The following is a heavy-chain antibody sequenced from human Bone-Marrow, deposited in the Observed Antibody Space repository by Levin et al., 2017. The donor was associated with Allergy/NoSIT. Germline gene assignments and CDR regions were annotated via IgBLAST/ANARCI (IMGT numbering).Heavy chain of an antibody. Sequence: PGGSLRLSCAASGFTFSNYGLHWVRQAPGKGLEGVAVTRYDERKTYYADSVKGRFTISRDNSKNTLYLQMNGLRVEDTAVYYCARDPSPYSNYVANWFDHWGQGTRVTVSS. CDR3: ARDPSPYSNYVANWFDH. CDR2: TRYDERKT. D-gene: IGHD4-11*01. CDR1: GFTFSNYG. J-gene: IGHJ5*02. V-gene: IGHV3-33*01.